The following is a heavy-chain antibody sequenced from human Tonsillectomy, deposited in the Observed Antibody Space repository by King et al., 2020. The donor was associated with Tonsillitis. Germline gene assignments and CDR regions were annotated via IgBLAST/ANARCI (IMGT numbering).Heavy chain of an antibody. V-gene: IGHV3-23*04. J-gene: IGHJ3*02. CDR1: GFTFSSYA. CDR3: AKHQHYGFPLQAFDI. D-gene: IGHD4-17*01. Sequence: VQLVESGGGLVQPGGSLRLSCVVSGFTFSSYAMSWVRQAPGKGLEWVSGISGSGGPSYYADSVKGRFTISRDNSKNTLYLQMNSLRAEDTAVYYCAKHQHYGFPLQAFDIWGQGTMVTVSS. CDR2: ISGSGGPS.